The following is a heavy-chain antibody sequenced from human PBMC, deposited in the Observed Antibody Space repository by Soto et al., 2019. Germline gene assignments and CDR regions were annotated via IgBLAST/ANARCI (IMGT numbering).Heavy chain of an antibody. CDR1: CGSISGNS. Sequence: SETLSLTCTVSCGSISGNSWSWIRQPPGKGLEWIGYVSSSGSTKYNPSLKSRVTISVDTSKNQFSLKLTSVTAADTAVYYCASVWRQQLPFLDFWGQGTLVTVS. D-gene: IGHD6-13*01. CDR3: ASVWRQQLPFLDF. J-gene: IGHJ4*02. V-gene: IGHV4-59*01. CDR2: VSSSGST.